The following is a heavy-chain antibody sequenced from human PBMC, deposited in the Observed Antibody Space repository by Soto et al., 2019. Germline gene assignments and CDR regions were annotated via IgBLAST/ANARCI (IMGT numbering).Heavy chain of an antibody. V-gene: IGHV3-23*01. Sequence: EVQLLESGGGLVQPGGSMRLSCVASGFTFRLFAMGWVRHVPGKELEWVSGISGSAGSTNYADSVKGRFTVSRDNSENTLYLQMHSLRVDDTAVYYCAKRPNVAVADTRWYFDVWGRGTLVSVSS. CDR2: ISGSAGST. CDR1: GFTFRLFA. D-gene: IGHD6-19*01. CDR3: AKRPNVAVADTRWYFDV. J-gene: IGHJ2*01.